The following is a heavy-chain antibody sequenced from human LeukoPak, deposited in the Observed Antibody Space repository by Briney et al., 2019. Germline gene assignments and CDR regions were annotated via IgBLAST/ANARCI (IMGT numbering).Heavy chain of an antibody. Sequence: GGSLRLSCAASGFTLSSYSMNWVRQAPGKGLEWVAYISSSSTTQYADSVKGRFTISRDNAKNSLYLQMNSLRDEDTAVYYCARDHADTAAFDYWGQGTLVTVSS. CDR3: ARDHADTAAFDY. J-gene: IGHJ4*02. D-gene: IGHD5-18*01. CDR1: GFTLSSYS. CDR2: ISSSSTT. V-gene: IGHV3-48*02.